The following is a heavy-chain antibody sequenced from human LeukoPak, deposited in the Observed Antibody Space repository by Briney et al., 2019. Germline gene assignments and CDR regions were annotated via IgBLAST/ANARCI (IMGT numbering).Heavy chain of an antibody. J-gene: IGHJ4*02. Sequence: SETLSLTCTVTGGSISSYYWSWIRQPPGKGLEWIGYIYYTGSTNYNPSLKSRVTISVDTSKNQFSLKLSSVTAADTAVYYCARQQLSQLYFFDNWGQGTLVTVSS. CDR3: ARQQLSQLYFFDN. CDR2: IYYTGST. CDR1: GGSISSYY. V-gene: IGHV4-59*01. D-gene: IGHD6-13*01.